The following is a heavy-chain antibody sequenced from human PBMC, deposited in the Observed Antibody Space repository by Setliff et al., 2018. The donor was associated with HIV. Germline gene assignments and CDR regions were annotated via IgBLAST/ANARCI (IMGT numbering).Heavy chain of an antibody. CDR2: IIPIFDTP. V-gene: IGHV1-69*05. CDR3: AKSGPRRNNGYQLSVRTWGMDV. Sequence: SVKVSCKASGDTFNTYAISWVRQAPGQGLEWIGGIIPIFDTPHYAQNFQGRVAITTDESTSTAYTELSSLRSEDTAVYYCAKSGPRRNNGYQLSVRTWGMDVWGQGTTVTVSS. CDR1: GDTFNTYA. D-gene: IGHD2-8*01. J-gene: IGHJ6*02.